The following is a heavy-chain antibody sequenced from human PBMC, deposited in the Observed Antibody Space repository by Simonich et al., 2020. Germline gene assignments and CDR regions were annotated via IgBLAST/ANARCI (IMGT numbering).Heavy chain of an antibody. J-gene: IGHJ6*02. V-gene: IGHV4-38-2*01. D-gene: IGHD6-13*01. Sequence: QVQLQESGPGLVKPSETLSLTCAVSGSSISSGYYWGWIRQPPGKGLEWIGSIYHSGSTNYNPSLKNRVTISVDTSKNQCSLKLSSVTAADTAVYYCARVGYSNYYYYGMDVWGQGTTVTVSS. CDR1: GSSISSGYY. CDR2: IYHSGST. CDR3: ARVGYSNYYYYGMDV.